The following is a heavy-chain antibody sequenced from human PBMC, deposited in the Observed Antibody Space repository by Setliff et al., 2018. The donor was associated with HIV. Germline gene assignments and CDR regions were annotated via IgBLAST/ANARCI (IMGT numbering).Heavy chain of an antibody. CDR2: LPPVVRIP. CDR3: ARGPGEGGD. V-gene: IGHV1-69*10. Sequence: SVKVSCKASGYTFTSYDINWVRQATGQGLEWMGGLPPVVRIPNYAQKFQGRVTITADDSASTAYMHLSSLTYEDTAIYYCARGPGEGGDWGQGTLVTVSS. CDR1: GYTFTSYD. J-gene: IGHJ4*02. D-gene: IGHD2-15*01.